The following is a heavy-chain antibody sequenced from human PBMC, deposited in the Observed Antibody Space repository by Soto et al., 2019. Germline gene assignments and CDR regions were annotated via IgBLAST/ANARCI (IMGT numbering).Heavy chain of an antibody. CDR3: AISRYCSGGDCTTQSLYYFDY. V-gene: IGHV1-2*02. J-gene: IGHJ4*02. CDR1: GYTFTGHH. CDR2: INPNTGGT. D-gene: IGHD2-15*01. Sequence: ASVKVSCKASGYTFTGHHIHWVRQAPGQGLEWMGWINPNTGGTNFAQKFQGRVTMTRDTSISTAHMELSRLRSDDTAVYYCAISRYCSGGDCTTQSLYYFDYWGQGTLVTVSS.